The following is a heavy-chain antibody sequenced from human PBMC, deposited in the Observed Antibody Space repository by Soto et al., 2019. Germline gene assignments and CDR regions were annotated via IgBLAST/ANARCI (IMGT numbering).Heavy chain of an antibody. D-gene: IGHD3-10*01. J-gene: IGHJ6*02. CDR2: INHSGST. CDR1: GGSFSGYY. Sequence: KQSQTLSLTCAVYGGSFSGYYWSWIRQPPGKGLEWIGEINHSGSTNYNPSLKSRVTISVDTSKNQFSLKLSSVTAADTAVYYCAGPAGSYYIHMDVWGQGTTVTVSS. CDR3: AGPAGSYYIHMDV. V-gene: IGHV4-34*01.